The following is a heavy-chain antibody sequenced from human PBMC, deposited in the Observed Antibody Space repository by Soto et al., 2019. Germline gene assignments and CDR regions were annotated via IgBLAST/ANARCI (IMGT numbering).Heavy chain of an antibody. CDR3: GREGVGATGDY. J-gene: IGHJ4*02. Sequence: QVQLQASGPGLVKPSGTLSLTCAVSGGSISSSNWWSWVRQPPGKGLEWIGEIYHSGRTNYNPSLKSRVTLSVDKSKHQFSLTLSSVTAADTAMYYCGREGVGATGDYWGQGTLVTVSS. CDR2: IYHSGRT. D-gene: IGHD1-26*01. V-gene: IGHV4-4*02. CDR1: GGSISSSNW.